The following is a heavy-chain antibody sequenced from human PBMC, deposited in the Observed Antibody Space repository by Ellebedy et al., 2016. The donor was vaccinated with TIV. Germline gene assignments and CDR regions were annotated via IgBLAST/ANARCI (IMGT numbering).Heavy chain of an antibody. Sequence: ASVKVSCXASGYTFTRYYMHWVRQAPGQGLEWMGIINPSAGATTYAQKFQGRVTMTGDTSTSTVYLELSGLRSEDTAVYYCARDAGGYENALDYWGQGTLVTVSS. J-gene: IGHJ4*02. V-gene: IGHV1-46*01. D-gene: IGHD5-12*01. CDR3: ARDAGGYENALDY. CDR2: INPSAGAT. CDR1: GYTFTRYY.